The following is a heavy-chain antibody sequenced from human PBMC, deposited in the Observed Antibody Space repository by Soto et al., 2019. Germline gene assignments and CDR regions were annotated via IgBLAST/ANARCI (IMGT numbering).Heavy chain of an antibody. J-gene: IGHJ4*02. Sequence: GLDLEWLALIYWDDDKRYSPSLKSRLTITKDTSKNQVVLTMTNMDPVDTATYYCAHTPNDYGDWLLDYWGQGTLVTVSS. D-gene: IGHD4-17*01. V-gene: IGHV2-5*02. CDR3: AHTPNDYGDWLLDY. CDR2: IYWDDDK.